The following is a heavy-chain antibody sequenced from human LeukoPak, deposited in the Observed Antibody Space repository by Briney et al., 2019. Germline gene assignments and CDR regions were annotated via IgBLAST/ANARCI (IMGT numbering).Heavy chain of an antibody. D-gene: IGHD2-2*01. Sequence: SETLSLTCTVSGGSISSSSYYWSWIRQHPGKGLEWIGYIYYSGSTYYNPSLKSRVTISVDTSKNQFSLKLSSVTAADTAVYYCARDRPLYCSSTSCYGGYGMDVWGQGTTVTVSS. CDR3: ARDRPLYCSSTSCYGGYGMDV. J-gene: IGHJ6*02. CDR2: IYYSGST. CDR1: GGSISSSSYY. V-gene: IGHV4-31*03.